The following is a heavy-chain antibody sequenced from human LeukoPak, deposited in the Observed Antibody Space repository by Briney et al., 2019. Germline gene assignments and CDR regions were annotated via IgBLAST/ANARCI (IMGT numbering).Heavy chain of an antibody. Sequence: ASVKVSCKASGFTFTSSAMQWVRQAPGQGLEWMGWINPNSGGTNYAQKFQGRVTMTRDTSISTAYMELSRLRSYDTAVYYCARSLGRVVVPAAPGYWGQGTLVTVSS. V-gene: IGHV1-2*02. CDR3: ARSLGRVVVPAAPGY. D-gene: IGHD2-2*01. J-gene: IGHJ4*02. CDR2: INPNSGGT. CDR1: GFTFTSSA.